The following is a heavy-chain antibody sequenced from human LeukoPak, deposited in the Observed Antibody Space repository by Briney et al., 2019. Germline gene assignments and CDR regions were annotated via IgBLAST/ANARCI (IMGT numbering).Heavy chain of an antibody. CDR1: GFTFSTHR. V-gene: IGHV3-21*04. Sequence: GGSLRLSCAASGFTFSTHRMHWVRQAPGKGLEWVSSISGTSTYIHYADSVRGRFTISRDNAKNSLYLQMNSLRAEDTAVYYCAKDPTDYGDYLFDYWGQGTLVTVSS. CDR3: AKDPTDYGDYLFDY. CDR2: ISGTSTYI. J-gene: IGHJ4*02. D-gene: IGHD4-17*01.